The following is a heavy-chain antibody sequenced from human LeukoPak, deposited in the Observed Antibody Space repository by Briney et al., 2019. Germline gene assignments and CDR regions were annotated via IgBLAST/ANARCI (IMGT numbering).Heavy chain of an antibody. J-gene: IGHJ3*02. CDR3: VKGWDSSGYYAFDI. Sequence: ASVKVSCKASGYTFTRYHIHWVRQAPGQGPEWMAWINPNSGGTKYAQKFQGRVTMTRDTSISTAYMEMSRLTSDDTAVYYCVKGWDSSGYYAFDIWGQGTMVTVSS. CDR1: GYTFTRYH. CDR2: INPNSGGT. V-gene: IGHV1-2*02. D-gene: IGHD3-22*01.